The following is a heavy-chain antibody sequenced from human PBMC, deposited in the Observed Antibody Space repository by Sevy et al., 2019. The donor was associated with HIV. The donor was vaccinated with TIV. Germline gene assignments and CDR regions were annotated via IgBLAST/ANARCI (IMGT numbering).Heavy chain of an antibody. CDR3: ARAYLPLNLFDP. CDR2: IYYSGST. CDR1: GGSISSYY. Sequence: SETLSLTCTVSGGSISSYYWSWIRQPPGKGLEWIGYIYYSGSTNYNPSLKSRVTISVDTSKNQFSLKLSSVTAADTAVYYCARAYLPLNLFDPWCQGTLVTVSS. V-gene: IGHV4-59*01. J-gene: IGHJ5*02.